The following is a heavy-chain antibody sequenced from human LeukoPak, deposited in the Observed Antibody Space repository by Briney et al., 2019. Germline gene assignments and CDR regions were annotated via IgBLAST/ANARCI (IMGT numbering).Heavy chain of an antibody. CDR3: AKDGVKYCSSTSCYYFDY. J-gene: IGHJ4*02. CDR1: GFTFSSYG. CDR2: IWYGGSNK. V-gene: IGHV3-30*02. D-gene: IGHD2-2*01. Sequence: GGSLRLSCAASGFTFSSYGMHWVRQAPGKGLEWVAVIWYGGSNKYYADSVKGRFTISRDNSKNTLYLQMNSLRAEDTAVYYCAKDGVKYCSSTSCYYFDYWGQGTLVTVSS.